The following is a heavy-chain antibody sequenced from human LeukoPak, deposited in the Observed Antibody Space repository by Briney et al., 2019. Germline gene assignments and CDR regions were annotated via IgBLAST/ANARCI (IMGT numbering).Heavy chain of an antibody. CDR1: GFTFSSYW. Sequence: GGSLRLSCAASGFTFSSYWMSWVRQAPGKGLEWVANIKQDGSEKYYVDPVKGRFTISRDNAKNSLYLQMNSLRAEDTAVYYCARDAHYYDSSGYYWGQGTLVTVSS. CDR2: IKQDGSEK. D-gene: IGHD3-22*01. V-gene: IGHV3-7*01. CDR3: ARDAHYYDSSGYY. J-gene: IGHJ4*02.